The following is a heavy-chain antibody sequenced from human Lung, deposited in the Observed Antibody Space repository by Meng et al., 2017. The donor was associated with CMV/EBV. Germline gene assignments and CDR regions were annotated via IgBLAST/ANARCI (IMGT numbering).Heavy chain of an antibody. J-gene: IGHJ3*02. CDR2: FYRSGST. Sequence: GGSLRLSCTASGFTVSSKYMNWVRQAPGKGLEWVSVFYRSGSTYYADSVKGRFTIDRDNSKNTLYLQMKSLRIEDTAVYYCASDSSGFYNDVFDIWGQGTXVTVSS. CDR1: GFTVSSKY. CDR3: ASDSSGFYNDVFDI. V-gene: IGHV3-66*02. D-gene: IGHD3-22*01.